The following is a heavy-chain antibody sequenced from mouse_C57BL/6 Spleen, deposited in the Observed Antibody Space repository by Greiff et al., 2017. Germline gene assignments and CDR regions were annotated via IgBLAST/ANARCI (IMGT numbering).Heavy chain of an antibody. CDR2: IDPSDSYT. D-gene: IGHD3-2*02. CDR3: ARTASHATFRSDY. J-gene: IGHJ2*01. Sequence: VKLQQSGAELVKPGASVKLSCKASGYTFTSYWMQWVKQRPGQGLEWIGEIDPSDSYTNYNQKFKGKATLTVDTSSSTAYMQLSSLTSEDSAVYYFARTASHATFRSDYWGQGTTLTVSS. V-gene: IGHV1-50*01. CDR1: GYTFTSYW.